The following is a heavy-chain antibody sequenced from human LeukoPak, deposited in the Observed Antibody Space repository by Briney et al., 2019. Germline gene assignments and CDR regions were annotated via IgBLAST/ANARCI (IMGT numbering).Heavy chain of an antibody. CDR2: INPNNGGT. CDR1: GYTFSGYY. Sequence: GASVKVSCKASGYTFSGYYIHWVRQAPGQGLEWMGRINPNNGGTNYAQKFQGRVTMTRDMPMSTAYMELSRLRSDDTAVYYCAGEDNSSGYRPFDIWGQGTMVTVPS. V-gene: IGHV1-2*06. CDR3: AGEDNSSGYRPFDI. J-gene: IGHJ3*02. D-gene: IGHD3-22*01.